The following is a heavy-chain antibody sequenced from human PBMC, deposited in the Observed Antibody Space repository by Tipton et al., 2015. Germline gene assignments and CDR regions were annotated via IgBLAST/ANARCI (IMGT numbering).Heavy chain of an antibody. D-gene: IGHD2-15*01. Sequence: TLSLTCTVSGGSISSGDYYWYWIRQHPGKGLEWIGYIYSSGSTYYNPSLKSRVTISVDKSKNHFALQLKSVTAADTAVYYCARLKVVPSSPARRDSWFDLWGQGTLVTVSS. CDR1: GGSISSGDYY. J-gene: IGHJ5*02. V-gene: IGHV4-31*03. CDR2: IYSSGST. CDR3: ARLKVVPSSPARRDSWFDL.